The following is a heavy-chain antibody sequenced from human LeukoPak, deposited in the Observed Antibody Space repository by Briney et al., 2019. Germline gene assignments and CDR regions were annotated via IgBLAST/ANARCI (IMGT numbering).Heavy chain of an antibody. CDR2: IYYSGST. D-gene: IGHD5-24*01. J-gene: IGHJ4*02. V-gene: IGHV4-59*08. CDR3: ARGARAGYNLEPFDY. Sequence: PSETLSLTCTVSGGSMSSYYWSWIRQPPGKGLEWIGYIYYSGSTKYNPSLKSRVTISVDTSKNQFSLKLSSVTAADRAVCYCARGARAGYNLEPFDYWGQGTLVTVSS. CDR1: GGSMSSYY.